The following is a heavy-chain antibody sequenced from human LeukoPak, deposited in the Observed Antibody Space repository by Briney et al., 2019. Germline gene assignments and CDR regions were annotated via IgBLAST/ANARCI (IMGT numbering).Heavy chain of an antibody. CDR2: TYFGSKWYN. Sequence: SRTLSLTCAISGDSVSNNGVAWNWIRQSPARGLEWLGRTYFGSKWYNDYAMSVKRRITINPDTSKNQFSLQLNSVTPEDTAVYFCARQRSRALDLWGQGTMVTVSS. D-gene: IGHD1-1*01. CDR1: GDSVSNNGVA. J-gene: IGHJ3*01. CDR3: ARQRSRALDL. V-gene: IGHV6-1*01.